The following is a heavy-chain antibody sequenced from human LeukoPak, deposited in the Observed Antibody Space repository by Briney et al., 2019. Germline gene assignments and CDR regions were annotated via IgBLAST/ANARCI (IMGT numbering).Heavy chain of an antibody. D-gene: IGHD6-19*01. CDR3: APRLAVAGSFDS. CDR2: INAGNGDT. Sequence: ASVKVSCKASGYTFTNYFMHWVRQAPGQRLEWMGWINAGNGDTKYSQKFQGRVTITRDTSAYTAYMELRSLRSEDTGVYYCAPRLAVAGSFDSWGQGTLVTVSS. J-gene: IGHJ4*02. V-gene: IGHV1-3*01. CDR1: GYTFTNYF.